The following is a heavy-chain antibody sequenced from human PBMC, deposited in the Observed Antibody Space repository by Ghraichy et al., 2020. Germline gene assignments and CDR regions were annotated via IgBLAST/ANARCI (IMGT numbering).Heavy chain of an antibody. V-gene: IGHV4-39*02. CDR1: GDSIGSRSYY. CDR2: LYYSGHS. CDR3: AAARIVQVVGARKHNWFDP. J-gene: IGHJ5*02. D-gene: IGHD2-15*01. Sequence: SETLSLTCSVSGDSIGSRSYYWGWVRQPPGKGLEWISSLYYSGHSYDNPSLKSRLIVSLDKSRNHFSLKLASVTAADTAVYFCAAARIVQVVGARKHNWFDPWGQGILVVVSS.